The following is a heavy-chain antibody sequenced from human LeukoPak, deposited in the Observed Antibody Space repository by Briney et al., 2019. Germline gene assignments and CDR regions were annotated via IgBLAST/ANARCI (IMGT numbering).Heavy chain of an antibody. J-gene: IGHJ4*02. D-gene: IGHD2-21*02. V-gene: IGHV3-64D*06. CDR1: GFTFSVYA. Sequence: PGGSLRLSCSASGFTFSVYAIHWVRQAPGKGLEYVSTIISNGGSTYYADSVKGRFTISRDNSKNTVSLQMSSLRAEDTAQYYCVKDGLAFCGGDCYSYFDYWGQGTLVTVSS. CDR3: VKDGLAFCGGDCYSYFDY. CDR2: IISNGGST.